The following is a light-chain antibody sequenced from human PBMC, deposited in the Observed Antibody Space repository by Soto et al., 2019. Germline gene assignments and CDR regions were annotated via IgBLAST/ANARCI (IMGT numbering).Light chain of an antibody. CDR2: DAS. CDR3: QQRSTWPPGIT. CDR1: QSISNY. V-gene: IGKV3-11*01. Sequence: EIVLTQSPATLSLSPGEGATLSCRASQSISNYLAWYQQKPGQAPRLLIYDASNRATGIPPRFSGSGSGTDFTLTISSLEPEDFAVYYCQQRSTWPPGITFVQGTRLEIK. J-gene: IGKJ5*01.